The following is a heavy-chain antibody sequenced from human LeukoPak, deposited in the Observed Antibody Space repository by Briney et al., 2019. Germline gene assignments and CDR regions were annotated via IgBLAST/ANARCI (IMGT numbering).Heavy chain of an antibody. Sequence: SETLSLTCAVSGASISSHYWSWIRQPPGKGLEWIGYTSGSISDNPSLKSRVAVSVDPSQNQVSLSLTSVTAADTAVYYCARMGATVVTPFLYWGQGTLVTVSS. V-gene: IGHV4-59*11. CDR3: ARMGATVVTPFLY. D-gene: IGHD4-23*01. CDR1: GASISSHY. CDR2: TSGSI. J-gene: IGHJ4*02.